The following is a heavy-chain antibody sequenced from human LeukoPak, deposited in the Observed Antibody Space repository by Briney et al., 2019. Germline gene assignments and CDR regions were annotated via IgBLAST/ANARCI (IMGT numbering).Heavy chain of an antibody. CDR1: GYSISSYY. CDR3: ASREYYYDSSSYYSYFQH. V-gene: IGHV4-59*01. CDR2: IYYNGST. J-gene: IGHJ1*01. Sequence: SETLSLTCAVSGYSISSYYWSWIRQPPGKGLEWIGYIYYNGSTNYNPSLKSRVTISVDTSKNQFSLKLSSVTAADTAVYYCASREYYYDSSSYYSYFQHWGQGTLVTVSS. D-gene: IGHD3-22*01.